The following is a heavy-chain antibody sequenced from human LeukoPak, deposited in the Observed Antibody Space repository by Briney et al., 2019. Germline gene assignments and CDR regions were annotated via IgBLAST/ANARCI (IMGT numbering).Heavy chain of an antibody. V-gene: IGHV3-7*01. D-gene: IGHD1-7*01. CDR2: INQDGGEK. Sequence: AGGSLRLSCAASGFTFSSHWVSWVRQAPGKRLQWVANINQDGGEKHHVDSVRGRFTISRDNTKNSLYLQMNSLRVEDSAVYYCASNWDYVRGYGMDVWGQGTTVTVSS. CDR1: GFTFSSHW. CDR3: ASNWDYVRGYGMDV. J-gene: IGHJ6*02.